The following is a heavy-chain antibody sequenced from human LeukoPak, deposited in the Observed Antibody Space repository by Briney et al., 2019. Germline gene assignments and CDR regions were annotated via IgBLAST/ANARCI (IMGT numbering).Heavy chain of an antibody. Sequence: GGSLRLSCTVSGFTFSSYAMSWVRQAPGKGLEWLSGISGSGGNTYYADSVKGRFTISRDTSKNTVFLQMNSLRAEDTAVYYCAKYMTSDRSSSYYYYYTDVWGKGTTVTVSS. J-gene: IGHJ6*03. V-gene: IGHV3-23*01. CDR3: AKYMTSDRSSSYYYYYTDV. CDR1: GFTFSSYA. D-gene: IGHD6-6*01. CDR2: ISGSGGNT.